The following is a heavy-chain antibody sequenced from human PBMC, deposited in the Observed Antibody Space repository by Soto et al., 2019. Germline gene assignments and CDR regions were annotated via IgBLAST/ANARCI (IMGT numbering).Heavy chain of an antibody. J-gene: IGHJ3*02. CDR3: AKDLLPGVFDI. CDR1: GFTFSSYG. Sequence: QVQLVESGGGVVQPGRSLRLSCAASGFTFSSYGMHWVRQAPGKGLEWVAVISYDGSNKYYADSVKGRFTISRDNSKNTLYLQMNSLRAEDTAVYYCAKDLLPGVFDIWGQGTMVTVSS. V-gene: IGHV3-30*18. CDR2: ISYDGSNK. D-gene: IGHD2-15*01.